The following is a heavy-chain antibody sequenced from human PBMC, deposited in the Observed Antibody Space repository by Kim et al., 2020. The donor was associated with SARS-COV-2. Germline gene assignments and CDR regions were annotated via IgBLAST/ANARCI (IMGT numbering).Heavy chain of an antibody. J-gene: IGHJ4*02. CDR1: GFTFSSYS. Sequence: GGSLRLSCAASGFTFSSYSMNWVRQAPGKGLEWVSSISSSSSYIYYADSVKGRFTISRDNAKNSLYLQMNSLRAEDTAVYYCARDSWSPAPLSYYYDSSGYTFDCWGRGTLVTVSS. CDR2: ISSSSSYI. D-gene: IGHD3-22*01. CDR3: ARDSWSPAPLSYYYDSSGYTFDC. V-gene: IGHV3-21*01.